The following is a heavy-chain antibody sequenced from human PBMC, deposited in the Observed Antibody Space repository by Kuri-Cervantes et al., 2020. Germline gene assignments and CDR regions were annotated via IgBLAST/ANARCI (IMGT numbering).Heavy chain of an antibody. Sequence: ASVKVSCKASGYTFTSYGISWVRQAPGQGLEWMGWINPNSGGTNYAQKFQGWVTMTRDTSISTAYMELSRLISDDTAVYYCARDISEEWLSENITPNDYWGQGTLVTVSS. CDR2: INPNSGGT. CDR3: ARDISEEWLSENITPNDY. D-gene: IGHD3-3*01. V-gene: IGHV1-2*04. CDR1: GYTFTSYG. J-gene: IGHJ4*02.